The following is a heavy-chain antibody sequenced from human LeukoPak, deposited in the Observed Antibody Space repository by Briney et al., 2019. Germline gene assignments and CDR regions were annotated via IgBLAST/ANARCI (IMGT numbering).Heavy chain of an antibody. V-gene: IGHV4-4*07. CDR1: GGSISSHY. Sequence: SETLSLTCTVSGGSISSHYCSWIRQPAGKGLEWIARIYTSGSTNYNPSLKSRVTISVDTSKNQFSLKLSSVTAADTAVYYCARLPYDFWSGYYGYYYYMDVWGKGTTVTVSS. CDR3: ARLPYDFWSGYYGYYYYMDV. J-gene: IGHJ6*03. D-gene: IGHD3-3*01. CDR2: IYTSGST.